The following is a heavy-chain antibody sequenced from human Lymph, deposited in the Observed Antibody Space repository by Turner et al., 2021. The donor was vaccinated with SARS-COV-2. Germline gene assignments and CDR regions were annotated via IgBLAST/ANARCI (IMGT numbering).Heavy chain of an antibody. V-gene: IGHV3-66*01. CDR3: ASYFREGAFDI. CDR2: ISSGVST. D-gene: IGHD3-10*02. Sequence: EVQLVVSGGGLIQPGGSLRLSCAASGIIVSRNYMSWVRQAPGKGLEWVSVISSGVSTYYADSVKGRFTISRDNSKNTLYLQMTILSAEDTAVYYCASYFREGAFDIWGQGTMVTISS. CDR1: GIIVSRNY. J-gene: IGHJ3*02.